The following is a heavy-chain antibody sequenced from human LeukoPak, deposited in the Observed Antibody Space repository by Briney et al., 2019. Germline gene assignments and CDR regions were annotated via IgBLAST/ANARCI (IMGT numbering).Heavy chain of an antibody. J-gene: IGHJ4*02. Sequence: ASVKLSCKAAGGTFSSYTISWVRQAPGQGLEWMGRIIPILGIANYAQKFQGRVTITADKSTSTAYMELSSQRSEDTAVYYCARSFGIAYTGVWGQGTLVTVSS. V-gene: IGHV1-69*02. D-gene: IGHD2-2*02. CDR3: ARSFGIAYTGV. CDR2: IIPILGIA. CDR1: GGTFSSYT.